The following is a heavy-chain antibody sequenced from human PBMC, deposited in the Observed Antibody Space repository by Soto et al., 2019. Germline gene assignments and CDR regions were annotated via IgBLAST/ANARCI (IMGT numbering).Heavy chain of an antibody. J-gene: IGHJ4*02. CDR2: IRSKAIGGTT. Sequence: PGGSLRLSCTASGFTFGDYGMSWFRQAAGKGLEWVGFIRSKAIGGTTEYAASVKGRFTISRDDSKSIAYLQMNSLKTDDTAVYYCGGRYSSGWSMAVAAPIYWGQGTLVTVSS. CDR3: GGRYSSGWSMAVAAPIY. D-gene: IGHD6-13*01. V-gene: IGHV3-49*03. CDR1: GFTFGDYG.